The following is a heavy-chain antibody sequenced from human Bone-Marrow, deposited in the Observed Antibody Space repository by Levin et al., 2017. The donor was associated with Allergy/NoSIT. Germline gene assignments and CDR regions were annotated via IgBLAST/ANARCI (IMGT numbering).Heavy chain of an antibody. V-gene: IGHV1-69*01. D-gene: IGHD3-10*01. CDR3: ARGKDSSTSSLAY. CDR2: IIPLFETG. CDR1: GGTFSSNV. Sequence: GGSLRLSCKASGGTFSSNVLTWIRQAPGQGLEWMGGIIPLFETGNYAQKFQGRLTITADESTTTVYMELSSLRSDDTAVYYCARGKDSSTSSLAYWGQGTLVTVSS. J-gene: IGHJ4*02.